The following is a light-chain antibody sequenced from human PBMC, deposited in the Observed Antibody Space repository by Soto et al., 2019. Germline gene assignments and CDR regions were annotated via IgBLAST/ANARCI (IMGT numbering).Light chain of an antibody. V-gene: IGLV2-23*01. CDR2: EDT. Sequence: QSALTQPASVSGSPGQSITISCAGTSSDVGSHHLVSWYQQHPGKAPKLMISEDTKRPSGVSNRFSGSKSGNMASLTISGLQAEDEADYYCCAFTSAGTWVFGGGTKLTVL. CDR1: SSDVGSHHL. CDR3: CAFTSAGTWV. J-gene: IGLJ3*02.